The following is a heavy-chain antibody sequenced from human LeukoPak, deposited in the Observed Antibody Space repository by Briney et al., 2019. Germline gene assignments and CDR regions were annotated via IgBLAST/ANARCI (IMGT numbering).Heavy chain of an antibody. V-gene: IGHV3-74*01. Sequence: GGSLRLSCAASGFTFSSYWMHWVRQAPGKGLVWVSRINSDGSSTSYADSVKGRFTISRDNAKNTLYLQMNSLRAEDTAVYYCASFGYCSGGSCYHVYWGQGTLVTVSS. CDR3: ASFGYCSGGSCYHVY. CDR2: INSDGSST. D-gene: IGHD2-15*01. J-gene: IGHJ4*02. CDR1: GFTFSSYW.